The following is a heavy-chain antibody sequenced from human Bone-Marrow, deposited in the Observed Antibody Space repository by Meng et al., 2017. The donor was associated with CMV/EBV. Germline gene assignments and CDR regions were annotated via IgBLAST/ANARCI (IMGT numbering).Heavy chain of an antibody. CDR3: ARGLRIAAAGTFGY. V-gene: IGHV4-34*01. Sequence: GSLRLSCAVYGGSFSGYYWSWIRQPPGKGLEWIGEINHSGNTNYNPSLKSRVTISVDTSKNQFSLKLSSVTAADTAVYYCARGLRIAAAGTFGYWGQGTLVTFYS. CDR2: INHSGNT. CDR1: GGSFSGYY. D-gene: IGHD6-13*01. J-gene: IGHJ4*02.